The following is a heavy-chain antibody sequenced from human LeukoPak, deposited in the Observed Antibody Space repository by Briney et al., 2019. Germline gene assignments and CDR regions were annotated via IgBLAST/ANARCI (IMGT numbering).Heavy chain of an antibody. D-gene: IGHD5-18*01. CDR3: ARYASFRGYSSETNWFDP. J-gene: IGHJ5*02. V-gene: IGHV4-59*01. CDR2: IYYSGST. Sequence: SETLSLTCTVSGGSISSYYWSWIRQPPGKGLEWIGYIYYSGSTNYNPSLKDRVTISVDTSKNQFALKLSSVTAADTAVYYCARYASFRGYSSETNWFDPWGQGTLVTVSS. CDR1: GGSISSYY.